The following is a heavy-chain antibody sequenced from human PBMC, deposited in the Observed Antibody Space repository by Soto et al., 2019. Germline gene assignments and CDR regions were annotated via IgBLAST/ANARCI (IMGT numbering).Heavy chain of an antibody. CDR1: GYTFTSYY. J-gene: IGHJ5*02. V-gene: IGHV1-46*01. D-gene: IGHD3-3*01. CDR2: INPSGGST. Sequence: ASVKVSCKASGYTFTSYYMHWVRQAPGQGLEWMGIINPSGGSTSYAQKFQGRVTMTGDTSTSTVYMELSSLRSEDTAIYYCARDPHEFWTCYWFDPWGQGTPVTVSS. CDR3: ARDPHEFWTCYWFDP.